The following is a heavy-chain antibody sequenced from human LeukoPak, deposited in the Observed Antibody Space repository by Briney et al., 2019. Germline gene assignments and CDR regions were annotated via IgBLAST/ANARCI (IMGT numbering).Heavy chain of an antibody. CDR2: ITGSTTYT. V-gene: IGHV3-21*01. CDR3: VRDKGIYGMDV. CDR1: GFTFSSYA. Sequence: GGSLRLSCAASGFTFSSYAMSWVRQAPGKGLEWVSSITGSTTYTYYPDSMKGRFTISRDNAKNSLYLQMSSLRAEDTAVYYCVRDKGIYGMDVWGQGTTVTVSS. J-gene: IGHJ6*02.